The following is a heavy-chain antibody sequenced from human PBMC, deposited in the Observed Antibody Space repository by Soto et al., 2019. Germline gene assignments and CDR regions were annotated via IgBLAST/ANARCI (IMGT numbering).Heavy chain of an antibody. J-gene: IGHJ4*02. V-gene: IGHV1-69*13. CDR2: IIPIFGTA. CDR1: GGTFSSYA. D-gene: IGHD3-22*01. CDR3: SRGASYEDSSGYLPYHFYY. Sequence: SVKVSCKASGGTFSSYAISWVRQAPGQGLEWMGGIIPIFGTANYAQKFQGRVTITADESTSTAYMELSRLRSEDTAVYYCSRGASYEDSSGYLPYHFYYWGQGTLVTVSS.